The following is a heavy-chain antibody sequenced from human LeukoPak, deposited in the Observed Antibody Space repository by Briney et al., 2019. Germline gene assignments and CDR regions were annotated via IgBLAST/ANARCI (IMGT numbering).Heavy chain of an antibody. D-gene: IGHD1-26*01. CDR1: GFSFSNAW. CDR3: TTDSPPQMYSGSYYFDY. J-gene: IGHJ4*02. V-gene: IGHV3-15*01. Sequence: GGSLRLSCAASGFSFSNAWMSWVRQAPGKGLEWVGRIKRKTDGGTTDYAAPVKGRFTISRDDSKNTLYLQMNSLKTEDTAVYYCTTDSPPQMYSGSYYFDYWGQGTLVIVSS. CDR2: IKRKTDGGTT.